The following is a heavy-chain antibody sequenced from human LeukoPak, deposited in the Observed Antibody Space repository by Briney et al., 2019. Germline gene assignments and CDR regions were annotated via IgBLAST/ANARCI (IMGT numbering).Heavy chain of an antibody. D-gene: IGHD3-22*01. CDR2: IYYSGST. J-gene: IGHJ5*02. Sequence: SETLSLTCTVSGGSISSYYWSWIRQPPGKGLEWIGYIYYSGSTNYNPSLKSRVTISVDTSKNQFSLKLSSVTAADTAVYYCARAAFGYYDSSGYSAARFDPWGQGTLVTVSS. CDR3: ARAAFGYYDSSGYSAARFDP. CDR1: GGSISSYY. V-gene: IGHV4-59*01.